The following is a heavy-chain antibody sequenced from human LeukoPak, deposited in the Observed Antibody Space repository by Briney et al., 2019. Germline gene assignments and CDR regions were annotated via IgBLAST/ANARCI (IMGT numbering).Heavy chain of an antibody. V-gene: IGHV3-21*01. Sequence: GGSLRLSCAASGFTFSSYSMNWVRQAPGKGLEWVSFISSSSSYIYSADSVKGRFTISRDNAKNSLYLQMNSLRAEDTAVYYCVRSDWFDPWGQGTLVTISS. CDR3: VRSDWFDP. CDR1: GFTFSSYS. J-gene: IGHJ5*02. CDR2: ISSSSSYI.